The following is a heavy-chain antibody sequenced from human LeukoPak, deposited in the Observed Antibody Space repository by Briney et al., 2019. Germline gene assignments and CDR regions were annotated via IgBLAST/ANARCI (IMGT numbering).Heavy chain of an antibody. V-gene: IGHV3-21*01. J-gene: IGHJ4*02. CDR1: GFTFSSYS. D-gene: IGHD6-19*01. CDR3: VRGSRGWNGLDY. Sequence: PGGSLRLSCAASGFTFSSYSMNWVRQAPGKGLEWVSSISSSSSYIYYADSVKGRFTISRDNAKNSLYLQMNSLRAEDTAVYYCVRGSRGWNGLDYWGQGTLVTVSS. CDR2: ISSSSSYI.